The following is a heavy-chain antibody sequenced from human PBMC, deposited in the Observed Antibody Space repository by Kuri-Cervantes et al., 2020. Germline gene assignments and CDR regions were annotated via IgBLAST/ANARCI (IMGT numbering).Heavy chain of an antibody. CDR1: GGSISSGGYS. Sequence: SETLSLTCAVFGGSISSGGYSWSWIRQPPGKGLEWIGYIYHSGSTYYNPSLKSRVTISVDRSKNQFSLKLSSVTAADTAVYYCAREGGYSGYGYFDYWGQGTLVTVSS. V-gene: IGHV4-30-2*01. CDR3: AREGGYSGYGYFDY. CDR2: IYHSGST. D-gene: IGHD5-12*01. J-gene: IGHJ4*02.